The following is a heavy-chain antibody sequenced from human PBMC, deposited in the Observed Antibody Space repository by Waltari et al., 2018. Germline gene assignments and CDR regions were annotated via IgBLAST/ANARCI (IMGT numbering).Heavy chain of an antibody. CDR2: IIPFLGIS. V-gene: IGHV1-69*02. D-gene: IGHD1-1*01. J-gene: IGHJ4*02. CDR3: ARSGEMKGTVDY. Sequence: HVQLEQSGAEVKKPGSSVQVSCKDTGGPFSTYTFTWVRQAPGQGLEWMGSIIPFLGISKYAQSLQARLTITVDQSTNTGYMELNNLRPEDTGVYYCARSGEMKGTVDYWGQGTLVTVSS. CDR1: GGPFSTYT.